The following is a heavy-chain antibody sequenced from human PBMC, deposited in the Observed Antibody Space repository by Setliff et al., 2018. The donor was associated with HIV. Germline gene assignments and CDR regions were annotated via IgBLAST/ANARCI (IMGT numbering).Heavy chain of an antibody. CDR1: GGAISSNKW. CDR3: ARATRRNDAFDI. Sequence: SETLSLTCTVSGGAISSNKWWSWVRQSPGKGLEWIGEISHSGTANYNASLKSRVTMSIDKSTDQFSLKMRSVTAADTAVYYCARATRRNDAFDIRGQGTMVTVSS. V-gene: IGHV4-4*02. CDR2: ISHSGTA. D-gene: IGHD1-1*01. J-gene: IGHJ3*02.